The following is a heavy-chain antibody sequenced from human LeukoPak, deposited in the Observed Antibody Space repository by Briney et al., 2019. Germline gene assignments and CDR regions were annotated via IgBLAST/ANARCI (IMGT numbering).Heavy chain of an antibody. J-gene: IGHJ4*02. V-gene: IGHV4-61*02. CDR3: ARETTNYDFWSGYYG. CDR1: GGSISSGSYY. CDR2: IYTSGST. Sequence: SETLSLTCTVSGGSISSGSYYGSWIRQPAGKGLVWIGRIYTSGSTNYNPSLKSRVAISVDTSKNQFSLTLSSVTAADTAVYYCARETTNYDFWSGYYGWGQGTLVTVSS. D-gene: IGHD3-3*01.